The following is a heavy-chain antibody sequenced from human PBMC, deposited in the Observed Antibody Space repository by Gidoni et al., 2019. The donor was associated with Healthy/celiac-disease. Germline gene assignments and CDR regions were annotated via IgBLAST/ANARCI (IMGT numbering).Heavy chain of an antibody. D-gene: IGHD3-3*01. J-gene: IGHJ4*02. CDR2: ISGSGGST. CDR3: ANPEISHYDFWSGYYYVY. CDR1: GFTFSSYA. V-gene: IGHV3-23*04. Sequence: EVQLVESGGGLLQPGGSLRLSCAASGFTFSSYAMSWVRQAPGKGLGWVSAISGSGGSTYYADSVKGRFTISRDNSKNTLYLQMNSLRAEDTAVYYCANPEISHYDFWSGYYYVYWGQGTLVTVSS.